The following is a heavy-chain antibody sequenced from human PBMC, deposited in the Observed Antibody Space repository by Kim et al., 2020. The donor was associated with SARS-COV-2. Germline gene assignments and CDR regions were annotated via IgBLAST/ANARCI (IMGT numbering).Heavy chain of an antibody. CDR1: GYTFTSYG. D-gene: IGHD3-22*01. CDR3: ARLTPPYYYDSSGYDLDY. CDR2: ISAYNGNT. Sequence: ASVKVSCKASGYTFTSYGISWVRQAPGQGLEWMGWISAYNGNTNYAQKLQGRVTMTTDTSTSTAYMELRSLRSDDTAVYYCARLTPPYYYDSSGYDLDYWGQGTLVTVSS. V-gene: IGHV1-18*04. J-gene: IGHJ4*02.